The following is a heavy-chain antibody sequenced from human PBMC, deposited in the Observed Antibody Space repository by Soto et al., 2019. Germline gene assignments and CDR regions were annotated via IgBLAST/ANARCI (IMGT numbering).Heavy chain of an antibody. Sequence: PGGSLRLSCAASGFTFSSYWMSWVRQAPGKGLEWVANIKQDGSEKYYVDSVKGRFTISRDNAKNSLYLQMNSLRAEDTAVYYCASGGYCSGGSCYSGYYYYYGMDVWGQGTTVTVSS. CDR2: IKQDGSEK. CDR1: GFTFSSYW. J-gene: IGHJ6*02. D-gene: IGHD2-15*01. V-gene: IGHV3-7*02. CDR3: ASGGYCSGGSCYSGYYYYYGMDV.